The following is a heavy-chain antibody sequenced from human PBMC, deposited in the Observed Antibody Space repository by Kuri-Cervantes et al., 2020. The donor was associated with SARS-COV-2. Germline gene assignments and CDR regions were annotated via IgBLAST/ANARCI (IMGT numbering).Heavy chain of an antibody. Sequence: SVKVSCKASGGTFSSYAISWVRQAPGQGLEWMGRIIPIFGTANYAQKFQGRVTITADKSTSTAYMELSSLRSEDTAVYYCARDLDSSGWYGWWFDPWGQGTLVTVSS. CDR1: GGTFSSYA. J-gene: IGHJ5*02. V-gene: IGHV1-69*06. CDR2: IIPIFGTA. CDR3: ARDLDSSGWYGWWFDP. D-gene: IGHD6-19*01.